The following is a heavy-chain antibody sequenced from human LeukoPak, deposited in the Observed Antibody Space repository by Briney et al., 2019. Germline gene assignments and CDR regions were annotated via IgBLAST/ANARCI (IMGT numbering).Heavy chain of an antibody. J-gene: IGHJ3*02. CDR2: ISSSSSTI. V-gene: IGHV3-48*01. CDR1: GFTFSSYS. CDR3: ARDGYSYVYRSDAFDI. D-gene: IGHD5-18*01. Sequence: GGSLRLSCAASGFTFSSYSMNWVRQAPGKGLEWVSYISSSSSTIYYADSVKGRFTISRDNAKNSLYLQMNSLGAEDTAVYYCARDGYSYVYRSDAFDIWGQGTMVTVSS.